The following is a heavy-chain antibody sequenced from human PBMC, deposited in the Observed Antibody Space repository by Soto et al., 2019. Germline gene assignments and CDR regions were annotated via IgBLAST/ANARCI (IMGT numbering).Heavy chain of an antibody. CDR1: GFTFSSYA. D-gene: IGHD1-26*01. V-gene: IGHV3-30-3*01. Sequence: PWGSLRLSCAASGFTFSSYAMHWVRQAPGKGLEWVAVISYDGSNKYYADSVKGRFTISRDNSKNTLYLQMNSLRAEDTAVYYCARDSGGYSGTYYYYGMDVWGQGTTVTVSS. CDR3: ARDSGGYSGTYYYYGMDV. J-gene: IGHJ6*02. CDR2: ISYDGSNK.